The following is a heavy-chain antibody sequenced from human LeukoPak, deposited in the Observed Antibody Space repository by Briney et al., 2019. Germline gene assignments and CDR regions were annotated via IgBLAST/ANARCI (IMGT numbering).Heavy chain of an antibody. Sequence: ASVKVSCKASGYTFTSYGISWVRQAPGQGLEWMGWISAYNGNTNYAQKLQGRVTMTTDTSTSTAYMELRSLRSDDTAVYYCARAVGATKSSSFDYWGQGTLVTVSS. CDR2: ISAYNGNT. CDR3: ARAVGATKSSSFDY. V-gene: IGHV1-18*01. CDR1: GYTFTSYG. J-gene: IGHJ4*02. D-gene: IGHD1-26*01.